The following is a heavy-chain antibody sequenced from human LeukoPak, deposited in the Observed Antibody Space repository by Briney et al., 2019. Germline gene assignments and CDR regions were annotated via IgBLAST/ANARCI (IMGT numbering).Heavy chain of an antibody. CDR2: ISSSSSYI. CDR1: GFTFSSYS. D-gene: IGHD5-24*01. CDR3: ARDQAYHWIEMATILAAFDY. Sequence: GGSLRLSCAASGFTFSSYSMNWVRQAPGKGLEWVSSISSSSSYIYYADSVKGRFTISRDNAKNSLYLQMNSLRAEDTAVYYCARDQAYHWIEMATILAAFDYWGQGTLVTVSS. J-gene: IGHJ4*02. V-gene: IGHV3-21*01.